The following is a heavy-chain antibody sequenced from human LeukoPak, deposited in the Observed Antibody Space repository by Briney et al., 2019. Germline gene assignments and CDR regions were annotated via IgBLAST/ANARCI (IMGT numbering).Heavy chain of an antibody. CDR2: ISSSASTI. J-gene: IGHJ4*02. D-gene: IGHD3-10*01. Sequence: GGSLRLSCAASGFTFSNYEMTWVRQAPGKGRVWVSYISSSASTIYYADSVRGRFTISRDNAKNSLYLQMNSLRAEDTAVYYCARKSGDLDYWGQGTLVTVSS. CDR1: GFTFSNYE. V-gene: IGHV3-48*03. CDR3: ARKSGDLDY.